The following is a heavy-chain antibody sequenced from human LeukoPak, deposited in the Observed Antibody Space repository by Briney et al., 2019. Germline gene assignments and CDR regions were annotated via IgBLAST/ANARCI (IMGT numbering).Heavy chain of an antibody. D-gene: IGHD2-2*01. V-gene: IGHV4-39*07. Sequence: PSETLSLTCTVSGSSISSSSYYWGWIRQPPGKGLEWIGSIYYSGSTYYNPSLKSRVTISVDTSKNQFSLKLSSVTAADTAVYYCARVAGSTSCLDYWGQGTLVTVSS. CDR3: ARVAGSTSCLDY. CDR2: IYYSGST. CDR1: GSSISSSSYY. J-gene: IGHJ4*02.